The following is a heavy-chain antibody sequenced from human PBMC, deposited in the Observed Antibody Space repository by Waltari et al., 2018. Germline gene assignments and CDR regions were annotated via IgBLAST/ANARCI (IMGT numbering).Heavy chain of an antibody. J-gene: IGHJ5*02. CDR2: ISAYTGNT. D-gene: IGHD2-2*01. Sequence: QVQLVQSGAEMKKPGASVKVSCKAAGSIYTTYGITRVRQAPGQGLEWMGWISAYTGNTNYAQNFQDRVTMTTDTSTRTAHMEVRSLRPDDTAVYYCGYCSSTNCHYGWFDPWGQGTLVTVSS. CDR3: GYCSSTNCHYGWFDP. V-gene: IGHV1-18*01. CDR1: GSIYTTYG.